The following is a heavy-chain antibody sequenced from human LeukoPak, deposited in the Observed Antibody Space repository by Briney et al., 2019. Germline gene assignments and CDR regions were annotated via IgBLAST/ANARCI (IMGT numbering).Heavy chain of an antibody. CDR2: IKQDGSEK. J-gene: IGHJ5*02. Sequence: GGSLRLSCAASGFTFSSSWMSWVRQAPGKGLEWVANIKQDGSEKYYVGPVKGRFTISRDNAKNSLYPQMDSLRAEDTAVYYCARDGPYSTSSTHPPWGQGTLVTVSS. CDR1: GFTFSSSW. CDR3: ARDGPYSTSSTHPP. V-gene: IGHV3-7*03. D-gene: IGHD6-6*01.